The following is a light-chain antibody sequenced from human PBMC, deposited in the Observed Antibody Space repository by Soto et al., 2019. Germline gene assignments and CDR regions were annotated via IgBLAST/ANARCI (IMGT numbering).Light chain of an antibody. J-gene: IGKJ1*01. CDR3: QKYNSYSEA. CDR2: DDS. CDR1: QSISSW. Sequence: DLQMTQSPSTLSSSLGDSVTITCRASQSISSWLAWYQQKTGKAPKILIYDDSSLESGVPYRLSGSGSGTELNLTISRLQPDDFATYYCQKYNSYSEACGQGTKVDIK. V-gene: IGKV1-5*01.